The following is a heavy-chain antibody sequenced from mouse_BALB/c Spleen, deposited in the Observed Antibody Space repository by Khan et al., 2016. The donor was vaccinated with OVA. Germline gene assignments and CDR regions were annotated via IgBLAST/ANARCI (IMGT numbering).Heavy chain of an antibody. CDR3: ATSYFYVYYFDY. J-gene: IGHJ2*01. D-gene: IGHD1-1*01. V-gene: IGHV5-17*02. Sequence: EVQLVESGGGLVQPGGSRKLSCAASGFTFNSYGMHWVRQAPEKGLEWVAYISGDSNTIYYADTVKGRFTISRDNPKNTLFLQMTSLMSEDTAMYYGATSYFYVYYFDYWGPGTTLTVA. CDR2: ISGDSNTI. CDR1: GFTFNSYG.